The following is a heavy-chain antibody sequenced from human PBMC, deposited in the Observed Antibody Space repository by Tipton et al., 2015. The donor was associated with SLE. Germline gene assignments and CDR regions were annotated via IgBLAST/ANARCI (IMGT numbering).Heavy chain of an antibody. CDR1: GGSISSTYYY. V-gene: IGHV4-39*07. J-gene: IGHJ4*02. Sequence: GLVKPSETLSLTCTVSGGSISSTYYYWGWIRQPPGKGLEWIGSLYYSGNTYYNPSLKSRVTISVDTSKNHFSLKLSSVTAADTAVYYCARVPRTFYYDYSGHFDYWGPGTLVTVSS. CDR2: LYYSGNT. D-gene: IGHD3-22*01. CDR3: ARVPRTFYYDYSGHFDY.